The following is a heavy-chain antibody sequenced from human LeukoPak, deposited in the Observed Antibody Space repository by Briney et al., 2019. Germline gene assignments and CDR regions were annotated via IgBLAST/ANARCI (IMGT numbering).Heavy chain of an antibody. CDR2: IRYDGSTK. D-gene: IGHD3-22*01. Sequence: GGSLRLSCAASGFTFSSFGMHWVRQAPGKGLEWVAFIRYDGSTKHYADSVKGRFTFSRDNSKNTLYLQMNSLRGEDTGVYYCAKEVAYYDSSGYSYLDAFDIWGQGTMVTVSS. J-gene: IGHJ3*02. CDR1: GFTFSSFG. V-gene: IGHV3-30*02. CDR3: AKEVAYYDSSGYSYLDAFDI.